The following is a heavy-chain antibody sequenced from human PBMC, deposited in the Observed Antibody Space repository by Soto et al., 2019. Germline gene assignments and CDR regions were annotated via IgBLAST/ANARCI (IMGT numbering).Heavy chain of an antibody. Sequence: QVQLVQSGPEVKKPGASVKVSCKTSGYTFTSFGISWVRQAPGQGLEWMGWITTDKGKTNYAKKFQGRVTMTTDTSTSTAYMDLRSLRSDDTAVYYCAPRSPAFDYWGQGTLVTVSS. CDR2: ITTDKGKT. J-gene: IGHJ4*02. CDR1: GYTFTSFG. CDR3: APRSPAFDY. V-gene: IGHV1-18*01.